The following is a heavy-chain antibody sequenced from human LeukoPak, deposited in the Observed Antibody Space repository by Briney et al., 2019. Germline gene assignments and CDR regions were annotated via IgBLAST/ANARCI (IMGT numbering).Heavy chain of an antibody. V-gene: IGHV3-11*04. J-gene: IGHJ4*02. D-gene: IGHD6-19*01. CDR1: GFTFSDYY. CDR2: IRSSGTTI. Sequence: GALRLSCVASGFTFSDYYMSWIRQAPGKGLEWVSYIRSSGTTIHYADSVKGRSTISRDNAKNSLYLQMNSLRAEDTAVYYCARDRGAVTDVFDYWGQGTLVTVSS. CDR3: ARDRGAVTDVFDY.